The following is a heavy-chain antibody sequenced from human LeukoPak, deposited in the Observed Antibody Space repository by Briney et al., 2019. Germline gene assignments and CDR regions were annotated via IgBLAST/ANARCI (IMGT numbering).Heavy chain of an antibody. Sequence: GGSLRLSCAASGFTLSDSAIHWVRQASGKGLEWVGLIDRPAKSYATAYGASVGGRFTISRDDSKNTAYLQMDSLKTEDTALYYCTRDRGTYNWLDPWGQGTLVAVSS. D-gene: IGHD1-26*01. J-gene: IGHJ5*02. CDR1: GFTLSDSA. CDR2: IDRPAKSYAT. V-gene: IGHV3-73*01. CDR3: TRDRGTYNWLDP.